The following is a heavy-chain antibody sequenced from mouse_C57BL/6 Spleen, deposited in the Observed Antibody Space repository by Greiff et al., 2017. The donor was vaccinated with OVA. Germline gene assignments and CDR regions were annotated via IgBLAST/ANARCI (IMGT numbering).Heavy chain of an antibody. CDR3: ATGRITTVVAPYYAMDY. D-gene: IGHD1-1*01. CDR1: GYTFTSYW. Sequence: VQLQQSGTELVKPGASVKLSCKASGYTFTSYWMHWVKQRPGQGLEWIGNINPSNGGTNYNEKFKSKATLTVDKSSSTAYMQLSSLTSEDSAVYYCATGRITTVVAPYYAMDYWGQGTSVTVSS. CDR2: INPSNGGT. J-gene: IGHJ4*01. V-gene: IGHV1-53*01.